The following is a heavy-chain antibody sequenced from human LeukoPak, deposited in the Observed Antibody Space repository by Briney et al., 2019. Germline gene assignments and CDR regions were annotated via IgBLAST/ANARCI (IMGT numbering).Heavy chain of an antibody. CDR2: ISTSSSYI. V-gene: IGHV3-21*01. CDR3: ARVVIGEIYDFWSGYYND. CDR1: GFAFSSYN. D-gene: IGHD3-3*01. J-gene: IGHJ4*02. Sequence: PGGSLRLSCAASGFAFSSYNMNWVRQAPGKGLEWVSSISTSSSYIYYADSLKGRFTISRDNAKNSLFLQMNNLGAEDTAVYYCARVVIGEIYDFWSGYYNDWGQGTLVTVSS.